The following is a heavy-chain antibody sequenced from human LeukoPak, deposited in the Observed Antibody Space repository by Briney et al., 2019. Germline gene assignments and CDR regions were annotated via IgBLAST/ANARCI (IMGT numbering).Heavy chain of an antibody. V-gene: IGHV4-59*01. D-gene: IGHD6-13*01. Sequence: SETLSLTCTVSGGSISTYYWNWIRQPPGKGLEWIGYIYHSGSTNYNPSLQSRVTISVDTSKNQFSLKLSSVTAADTAVYYCARARLEFWYEVYYFDYWGQGTLVTVSS. J-gene: IGHJ4*02. CDR2: IYHSGST. CDR3: ARARLEFWYEVYYFDY. CDR1: GGSISTYY.